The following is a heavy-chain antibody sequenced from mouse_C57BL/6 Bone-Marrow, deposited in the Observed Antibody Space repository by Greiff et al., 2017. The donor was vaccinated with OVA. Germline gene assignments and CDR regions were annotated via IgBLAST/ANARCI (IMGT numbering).Heavy chain of an antibody. CDR2: FHPYNDDT. CDR1: GYTFTTYP. V-gene: IGHV1-47*01. J-gene: IGHJ1*03. D-gene: IGHD1-1*01. Sequence: QVQLQQPGAELVKPGASVKLSCKASGYTFTTYPIEWMKQNHGKSLEWIGNFHPYNDDTKYNEKFKGKATLTVEKSSSTVYLELSLLTSDDSAVYYCARRAVVPYWYFDVWGTGTTVTVSS. CDR3: ARRAVVPYWYFDV.